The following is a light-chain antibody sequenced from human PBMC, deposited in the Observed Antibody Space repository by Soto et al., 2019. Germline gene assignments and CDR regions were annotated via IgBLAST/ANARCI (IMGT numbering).Light chain of an antibody. CDR2: AAS. CDR1: QSVTTN. CDR3: QQYNYWPRT. Sequence: EIVMTQSPATLSMSPGERATLSCRASQSVTTNLAWYQQKPGQAPRLLIYAASTRATGIPARFSGSGSGTELTLTISSLQSEDFAVYFCQQYNYWPRTFGQGTNVDIK. V-gene: IGKV3-15*01. J-gene: IGKJ1*01.